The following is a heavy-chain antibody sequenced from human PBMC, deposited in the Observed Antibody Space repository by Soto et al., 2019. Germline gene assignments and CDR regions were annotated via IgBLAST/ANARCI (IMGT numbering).Heavy chain of an antibody. J-gene: IGHJ6*03. CDR2: INHSGST. Sequence: QVQLQQWGAGLLKPSETLSLTCAVYGGSFSGYYWSWIRQPPGKGLEWIGEINHSGSTNYNPSLKSRVTISVDTSKNQFTLKLSSVTAADTAVYYSARGKKVNSYGSRGYYYYMDVWGKGTTVTVSS. V-gene: IGHV4-34*01. CDR3: ARGKKVNSYGSRGYYYYMDV. CDR1: GGSFSGYY. D-gene: IGHD3-10*01.